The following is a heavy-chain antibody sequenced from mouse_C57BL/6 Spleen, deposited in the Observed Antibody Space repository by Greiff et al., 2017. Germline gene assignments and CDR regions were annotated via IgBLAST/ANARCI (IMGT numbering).Heavy chain of an antibody. CDR3: ARRRDYDWYAMDY. CDR1: GYAFSSYW. V-gene: IGHV1-80*01. Sequence: QVQLQQSGAELVKPGASVKISCKASGYAFSSYWMNWVKQRPGKGLEWIGQIYPGDGDTNYNGKFKGKATLTADKSSSTAYMQLSSLTSEDSAVYCCARRRDYDWYAMDYWGQGTSVTVSS. CDR2: IYPGDGDT. D-gene: IGHD2-4*01. J-gene: IGHJ4*01.